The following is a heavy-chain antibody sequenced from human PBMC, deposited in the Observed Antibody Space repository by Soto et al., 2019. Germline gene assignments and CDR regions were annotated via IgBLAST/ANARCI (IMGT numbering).Heavy chain of an antibody. D-gene: IGHD6-19*01. CDR1: DDSFRGAEYY. J-gene: IGHJ4*02. V-gene: IGHV4-61*08. Sequence: PSETLSLTCTLADDSFRGAEYYWSWIRQPLGKGPEWIGYTYYNGDTKYNPALRSRVTMSEDTSKNQFSLRLSSVTAADTAVYFCARGPAYIDGWRTFDLWGRGILVTVSS. CDR3: ARGPAYIDGWRTFDL. CDR2: TYYNGDT.